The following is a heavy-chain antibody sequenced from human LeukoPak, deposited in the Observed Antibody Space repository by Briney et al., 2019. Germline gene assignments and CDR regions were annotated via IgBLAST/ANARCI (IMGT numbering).Heavy chain of an antibody. CDR3: ARRLRCSGGSCYSGRDWFDP. CDR2: INHSGST. D-gene: IGHD2-15*01. V-gene: IGHV4-34*01. CDR1: GGSFSGYY. J-gene: IGHJ5*02. Sequence: SETLSLTCAVYGGSFSGYYWSWIRQPPGKGLEWIGEINHSGSTNYNPSLKSRVTISVDTSKNQFSLKLSSVTAADTAVYYCARRLRCSGGSCYSGRDWFDPWGQGTLVTVSS.